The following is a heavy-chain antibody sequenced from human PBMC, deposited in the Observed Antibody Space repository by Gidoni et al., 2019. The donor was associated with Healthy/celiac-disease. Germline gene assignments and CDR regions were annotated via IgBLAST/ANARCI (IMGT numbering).Heavy chain of an antibody. D-gene: IGHD6-13*01. Sequence: QVQLVASGGGVVQPGRSLRLSCAASGFTFTSYGMHWVRQAPGKGLEWVAVIWSDGSKKYYADSVKGRFTISRDNSKNTLYLQMNSLRAEDTAVYYCARDQGSQYYYYYYYMDGWGKGTTVTVSS. V-gene: IGHV3-33*01. CDR3: ARDQGSQYYYYYYYMDG. J-gene: IGHJ6*03. CDR2: IWSDGSKK. CDR1: GFTFTSYG.